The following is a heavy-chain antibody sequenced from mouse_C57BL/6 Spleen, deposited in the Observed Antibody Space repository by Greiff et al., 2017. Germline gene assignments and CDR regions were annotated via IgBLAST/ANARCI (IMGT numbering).Heavy chain of an antibody. D-gene: IGHD1-1*01. V-gene: IGHV1-72*01. CDR2: IDPKGGGT. CDR3: AIFYCSSSYHFAY. CDR1: GYNFTGYW. Sequence: QVQLQQSGAELVKPGASVKLSCKASGYNFTGYWMHWVKQRPGRGLEWIGRIDPKGGGTKYTAKFKGKATLTVDKPSSTAYMQLSSLTSEDTAVYYCAIFYCSSSYHFAYWGQGTLVTVSA. J-gene: IGHJ3*01.